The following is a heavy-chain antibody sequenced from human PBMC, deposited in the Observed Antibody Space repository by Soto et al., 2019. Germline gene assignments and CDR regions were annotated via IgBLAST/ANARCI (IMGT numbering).Heavy chain of an antibody. CDR2: IYPGDSDT. V-gene: IGHV5-51*03. CDR1: GYSFTSYW. D-gene: IGHD6-13*01. J-gene: IGHJ5*02. CDR3: ARLVIAAAGNVTIKNNWFDP. Sequence: EVQLVQSGAEVKKPGESLKISCKGSGYSFTSYWIGWVRQMPGKGLEWMGIIYPGDSDTRYSPSFQGQVTISADKSISTAYLQWSSLKASDTAMYYCARLVIAAAGNVTIKNNWFDPWGQGTLVTVSS.